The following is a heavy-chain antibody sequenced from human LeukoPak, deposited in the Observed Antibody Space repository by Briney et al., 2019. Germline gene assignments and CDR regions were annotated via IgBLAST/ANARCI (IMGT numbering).Heavy chain of an antibody. CDR3: ARAFEGAAHYYYYMDV. D-gene: IGHD1-26*01. V-gene: IGHV3-9*01. CDR1: GFTFDDYA. J-gene: IGHJ6*03. Sequence: GGSLRLSCAASGFTFDDYAMHWVRQAPGKGLEWVSGISWNSGSIGYADSVKGRFTISRDNAKNSLYLQMNSLRAEDTAVYYCARAFEGAAHYYYYMDVWGKGTTVTISS. CDR2: ISWNSGSI.